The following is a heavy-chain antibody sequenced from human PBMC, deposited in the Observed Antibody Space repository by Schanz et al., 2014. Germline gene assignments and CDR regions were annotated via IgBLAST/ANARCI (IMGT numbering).Heavy chain of an antibody. V-gene: IGHV3-30*03. Sequence: VQVVESGGGLVQPGGSLRLSCAASGFTFSDHHMDWVRQAPGKGLEWVTIISHDGSIQYGADSVKGRFTLSRDNSKNTMDLQMNSLRPEDTAVYYCGRDYSGGALDYWGQGTLVTVSS. CDR2: ISHDGSIQ. J-gene: IGHJ4*02. CDR3: GRDYSGGALDY. CDR1: GFTFSDHH. D-gene: IGHD6-19*01.